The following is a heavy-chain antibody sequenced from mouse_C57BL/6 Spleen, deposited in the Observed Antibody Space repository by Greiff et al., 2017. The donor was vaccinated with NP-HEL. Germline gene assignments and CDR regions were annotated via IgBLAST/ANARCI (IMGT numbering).Heavy chain of an antibody. D-gene: IGHD2-3*01. J-gene: IGHJ2*01. CDR2: ISYDGSN. Sequence: EVKLMESGPGLVKPSQSLSLTCSVTGYSITSGYYWNWIRQFPGNKLEWMGYISYDGSNNYNPSLKNRISITRDTSKNQFFLKLNSVTTEDTATYYCARDEDDGYYDYWGQGTTLTVSS. V-gene: IGHV3-6*01. CDR1: GYSITSGYY. CDR3: ARDEDDGYYDY.